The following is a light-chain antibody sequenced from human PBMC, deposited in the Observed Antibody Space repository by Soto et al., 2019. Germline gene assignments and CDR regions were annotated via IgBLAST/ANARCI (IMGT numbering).Light chain of an antibody. V-gene: IGLV2-14*01. J-gene: IGLJ2*01. Sequence: QSALTQPASVSGSPGQSITISCTGTSSDVGGYSYVSWYQQHPGKTPKLMIYEVSSRPSGVSHRFSGSKSGNTASPTISGLQTEDEADYYCSSFSSTTPDVFGAGTKLTVL. CDR2: EVS. CDR1: SSDVGGYSY. CDR3: SSFSSTTPDV.